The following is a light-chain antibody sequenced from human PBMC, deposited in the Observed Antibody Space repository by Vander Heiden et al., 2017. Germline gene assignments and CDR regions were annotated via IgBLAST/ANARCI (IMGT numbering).Light chain of an antibody. Sequence: EIVLTQSPATLSVSPGDRATLYCRASQSVSSNLSWYQQKPGQAPRLLIYGASTRATGIPARFSGSGSGTEFTLTISSLQSEDFAVYYCQQYNNWLRTFAQGTKVEIK. CDR1: QSVSSN. J-gene: IGKJ1*01. V-gene: IGKV3-15*01. CDR2: GAS. CDR3: QQYNNWLRT.